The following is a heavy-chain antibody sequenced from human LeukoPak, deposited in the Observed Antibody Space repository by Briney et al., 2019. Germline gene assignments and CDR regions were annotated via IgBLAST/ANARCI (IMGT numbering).Heavy chain of an antibody. V-gene: IGHV1-18*01. CDR3: ARDTSGYRTYYYYMDV. CDR2: ISAYNGNT. D-gene: IGHD3-16*02. Sequence: ASVKVSCKASGYTFTSYGISWVRQAPGQGLEWMGWISAYNGNTNYAQKLQGRVTMTTDTSTSTAYMELRSLRSDDTAVYYCARDTSGYRTYYYYMDVWGKGTTVTVSS. J-gene: IGHJ6*03. CDR1: GYTFTSYG.